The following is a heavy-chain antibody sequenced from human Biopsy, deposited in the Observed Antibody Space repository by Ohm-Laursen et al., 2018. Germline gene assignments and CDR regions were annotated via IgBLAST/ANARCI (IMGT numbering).Heavy chain of an antibody. CDR3: ARSGQWARYYFDY. J-gene: IGHJ4*01. D-gene: IGHD6-19*01. Sequence: SETLSLTCAVSGGSISGYYWSWVRQPPGKGLEWIGEINHRGYTDYNASLKGRVSISVDTSKNQLSLNLTSVTAADTAVFYCARSGQWARYYFDYWGYGTLVTVSP. V-gene: IGHV4-34*01. CDR1: GGSISGYY. CDR2: INHRGYT.